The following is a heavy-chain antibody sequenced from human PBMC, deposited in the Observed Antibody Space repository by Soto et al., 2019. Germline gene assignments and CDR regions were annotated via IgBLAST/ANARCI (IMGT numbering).Heavy chain of an antibody. J-gene: IGHJ6*02. Sequence: SETLSLTCAASCGSISSYYWSWIRQPPGKGLEWIGYIHHSGSTNYNPSLKSRVTISVDTSKNQFSLKLSSVTAADTAVYYCARHLGVRGVIIGPDYYYGMDVWGQGTTVTVSS. V-gene: IGHV4-59*01. CDR1: CGSISSYY. CDR2: IHHSGST. CDR3: ARHLGVRGVIIGPDYYYGMDV. D-gene: IGHD3-10*01.